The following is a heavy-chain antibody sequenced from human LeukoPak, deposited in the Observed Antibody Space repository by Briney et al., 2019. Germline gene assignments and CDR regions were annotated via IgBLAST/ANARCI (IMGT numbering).Heavy chain of an antibody. CDR2: IYYSGST. CDR1: GGSINSYY. D-gene: IGHD3-3*01. V-gene: IGHV4-59*08. Sequence: PSETLSLTCTVSGGSINSYYWSWIRHPPGKGLEWVGYIYYSGSTNYKPSLKRRVTISVDTSKNQVSLTLNSVTAADTAVYYCARQESGPYHYMDVWGRGTAVTVSS. J-gene: IGHJ6*03. CDR3: ARQESGPYHYMDV.